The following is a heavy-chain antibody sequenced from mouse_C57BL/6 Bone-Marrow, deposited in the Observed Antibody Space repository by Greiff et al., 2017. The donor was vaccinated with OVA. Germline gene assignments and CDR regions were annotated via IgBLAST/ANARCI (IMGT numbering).Heavy chain of an antibody. V-gene: IGHV5-9*01. CDR2: ISGGGGNT. CDR1: GFTFSSYT. D-gene: IGHD2-5*01. Sequence: DVMLVESGGGLVKPGGSLKLSCAASGFTFSSYTMSWVRQTPEKRLEWVATISGGGGNTYYPDSVKGRFTISRDNAKNTLYLQMSSLRSEDTALYYCARPNSNYGAMDYWGQGTSVTVSS. CDR3: ARPNSNYGAMDY. J-gene: IGHJ4*01.